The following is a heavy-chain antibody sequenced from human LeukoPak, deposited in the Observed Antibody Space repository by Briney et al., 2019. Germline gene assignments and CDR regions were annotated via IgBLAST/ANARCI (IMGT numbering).Heavy chain of an antibody. Sequence: GGSLRLSCAASGFTFSSYAMSWVRQARGEGREWVSAMRGSGGSTYYADSVKGRFTISRDNSKNTLYLQMNSLRAEDTAVYYCAIFSKYYDFWSGSYYFDYWGQGTLVTVSS. CDR1: GFTFSSYA. CDR2: MRGSGGST. V-gene: IGHV3-23*01. CDR3: AIFSKYYDFWSGSYYFDY. D-gene: IGHD3-3*01. J-gene: IGHJ4*02.